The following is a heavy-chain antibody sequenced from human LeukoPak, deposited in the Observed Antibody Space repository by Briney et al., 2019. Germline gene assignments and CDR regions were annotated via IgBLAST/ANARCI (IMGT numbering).Heavy chain of an antibody. CDR2: ISSSGSTI. Sequence: GSLRLSCAASGFTFSDYYMSWIRQAPGKGLEWVSYISSSGSTIYYADSVKGRFTISRDNAKNSLYLQMNSLRAEDTAVYYCARDPGYYDSSGYFYYFDYWGQGTLVTVSS. CDR1: GFTFSDYY. CDR3: ARDPGYYDSSGYFYYFDY. V-gene: IGHV3-11*01. D-gene: IGHD3-22*01. J-gene: IGHJ4*02.